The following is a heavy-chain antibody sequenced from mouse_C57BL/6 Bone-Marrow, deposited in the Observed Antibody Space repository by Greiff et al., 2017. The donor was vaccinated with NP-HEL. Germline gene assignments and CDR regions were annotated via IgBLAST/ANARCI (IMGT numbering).Heavy chain of an antibody. J-gene: IGHJ1*03. CDR1: GFNIKDYY. V-gene: IGHV14-1*01. CDR3: TSGSSYVDWYFDV. D-gene: IGHD1-1*01. CDR2: IDPEDGDT. Sequence: VQLKQSGAELVRPGASVKLSCTASGFNIKDYYMHWVKQRPEQGLEWIGRIDPEDGDTEYAPKFQGKATMTADTSSNTAYLQLSSLTSEDTAVYYCTSGSSYVDWYFDVWGTGTTVTVSS.